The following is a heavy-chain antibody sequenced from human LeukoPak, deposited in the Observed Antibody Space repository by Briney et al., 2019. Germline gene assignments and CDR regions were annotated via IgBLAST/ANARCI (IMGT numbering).Heavy chain of an antibody. V-gene: IGHV4-4*07. Sequence: SETLSLTCSVSGGSVNTYSWSWIRQSAGKGLEWIGCTSITEGTNYNPSLKSRVSMSVDAPKNQVSLKLGSVTAADTAVYYCARLRRDINAWYAEDCWGQGTLVTVCS. CDR1: GGSVNTYS. J-gene: IGHJ4*02. D-gene: IGHD6-19*01. CDR3: ARLRRDINAWYAEDC. CDR2: TSITEGT.